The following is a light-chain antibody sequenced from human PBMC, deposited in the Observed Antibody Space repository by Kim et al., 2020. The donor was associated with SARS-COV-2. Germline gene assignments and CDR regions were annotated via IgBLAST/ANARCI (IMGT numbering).Light chain of an antibody. CDR2: GAS. CDR1: QSVSSN. V-gene: IGKV3-15*01. Sequence: EIVMTQSPATLSVSPGERVTLSCRASQSVSSNLAWYRQKPGQAPRLLIYGASTRATGIPARFSGSGSGTEFTLTISSLQSEDFAVYYCQQYNNWPLTFGGGTKVDIK. CDR3: QQYNNWPLT. J-gene: IGKJ4*01.